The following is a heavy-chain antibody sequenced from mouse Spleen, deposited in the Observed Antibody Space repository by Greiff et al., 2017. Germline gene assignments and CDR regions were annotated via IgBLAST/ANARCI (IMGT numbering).Heavy chain of an antibody. CDR2: ISNGGGST. J-gene: IGHJ1*01. CDR3: ARHPTYYYGSSYVWYFDV. CDR1: GFTFSSYT. Sequence: EVKLMESGGGLVQPGGSLKLSCAASGFTFSSYTMSWVRQTPEKRLEWVAYISNGGGSTYYPDTVKGRFTISRDNAKNTLYLQMSSLKSEDTAMYYCARHPTYYYGSSYVWYFDVWGAGTTVTVSS. D-gene: IGHD1-1*01. V-gene: IGHV5-12-2*01.